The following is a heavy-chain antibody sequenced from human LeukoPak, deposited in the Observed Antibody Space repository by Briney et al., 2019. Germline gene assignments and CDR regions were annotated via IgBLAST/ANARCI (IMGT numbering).Heavy chain of an antibody. D-gene: IGHD6-19*01. J-gene: IGHJ4*02. CDR3: AKDHLPGIVVADRDY. Sequence: GGSLRLSCVASGFTFSRYGMTWVRQAPGKGLQWVSAISGSGGSTYYADSVKGRFTISRDNSKNTLYLQINGLRAEDTAVYYCAKDHLPGIVVADRDYWGQGTLVTVSS. V-gene: IGHV3-23*01. CDR2: ISGSGGST. CDR1: GFTFSRYG.